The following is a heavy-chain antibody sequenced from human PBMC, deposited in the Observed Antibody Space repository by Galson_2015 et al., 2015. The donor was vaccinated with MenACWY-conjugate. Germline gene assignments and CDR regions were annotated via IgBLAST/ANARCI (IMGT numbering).Heavy chain of an antibody. Sequence: SLRLSCAASGFTFSSYGVHWVRQAPGKGLEWVAVIWYDGSNKYYADSVKGRFTISRDNSKNTLYLQMNSLRAEDTAVYYCARDTAMVNIFYYYGMDVWGQGTTVTVSS. J-gene: IGHJ6*02. CDR2: IWYDGSNK. CDR3: ARDTAMVNIFYYYGMDV. V-gene: IGHV3-33*01. D-gene: IGHD5-18*01. CDR1: GFTFSSYG.